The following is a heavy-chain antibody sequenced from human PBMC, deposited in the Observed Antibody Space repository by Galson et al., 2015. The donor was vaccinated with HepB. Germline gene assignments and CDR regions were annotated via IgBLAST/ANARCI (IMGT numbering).Heavy chain of an antibody. D-gene: IGHD2-2*01. J-gene: IGHJ6*02. CDR3: ARVVFRDIVVVPADGMDV. V-gene: IGHV3-33*01. CDR2: IWYDGSNK. Sequence: SLRLSCAASGFTFSSYGMHWVRQAPGKGLEWVAVIWYDGSNKYYADSVKGRFTISRDNSKNTLYLQMNSLRAEDTAVYYCARVVFRDIVVVPADGMDVWGQGTTVTVSS. CDR1: GFTFSSYG.